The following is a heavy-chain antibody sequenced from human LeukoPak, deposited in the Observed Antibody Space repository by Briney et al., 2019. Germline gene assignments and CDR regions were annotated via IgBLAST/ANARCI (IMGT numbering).Heavy chain of an antibody. Sequence: GGSLRLSCAASGFTFSSYAMSWVRQAPGKGLEWVSAISGSGGSTYYADSVKGRFTISRDNSKNTLYLQMNSLRAEDTAVYYCARGPYGSSGTPDAFDIWGQGTMVTVSS. CDR2: ISGSGGST. CDR1: GFTFSSYA. CDR3: ARGPYGSSGTPDAFDI. V-gene: IGHV3-23*01. D-gene: IGHD3-10*01. J-gene: IGHJ3*02.